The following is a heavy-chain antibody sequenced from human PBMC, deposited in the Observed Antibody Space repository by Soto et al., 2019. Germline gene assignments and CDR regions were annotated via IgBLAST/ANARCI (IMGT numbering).Heavy chain of an antibody. CDR2: IYYSGSP. CDR3: VRDDIGLGIDY. J-gene: IGHJ4*02. V-gene: IGHV4-39*02. D-gene: IGHD1-26*01. Sequence: IRQPPGKGLEWIGSIYYSGSPYYNSSLKSRVTISVDTSKNHFSLKLTSMTAEDTAVYYCVRDDIGLGIDYWGLGTLVTAPQ.